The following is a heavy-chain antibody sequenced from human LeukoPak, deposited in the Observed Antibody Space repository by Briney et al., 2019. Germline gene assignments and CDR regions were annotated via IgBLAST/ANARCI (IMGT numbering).Heavy chain of an antibody. J-gene: IGHJ4*02. V-gene: IGHV4-4*02. CDR2: TYHSDYT. CDR1: GDSITSSHW. Sequence: SGTLSLTCTVSGDSITSSHWWSWIRQSPGKGLEWIGNTYHSDYTNYNPSLKSRATISVDTSNNQFSLKLSSVTAADTAVYYCARDSIFTPLWGQGTLVTVSS. CDR3: ARDSIFTPL. D-gene: IGHD2-21*01.